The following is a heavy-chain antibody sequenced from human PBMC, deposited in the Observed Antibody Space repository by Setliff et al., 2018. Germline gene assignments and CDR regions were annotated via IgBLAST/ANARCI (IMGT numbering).Heavy chain of an antibody. Sequence: QPGGSLRLSCAASGFTFSSYAMSWVRQAPGKGLEWVSAISGSGGSTYYADSVKGRFTISRDNSKNTLYLQMNSLRAEDTAVYYCAKAPGQWLGMLNWFDPWGQGTLVTVSS. J-gene: IGHJ5*02. D-gene: IGHD6-19*01. CDR3: AKAPGQWLGMLNWFDP. CDR1: GFTFSSYA. CDR2: ISGSGGST. V-gene: IGHV3-23*01.